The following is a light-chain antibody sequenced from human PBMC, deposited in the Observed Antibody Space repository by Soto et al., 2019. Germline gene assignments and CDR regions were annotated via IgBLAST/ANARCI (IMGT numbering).Light chain of an antibody. CDR2: AAS. Sequence: AFKLTQSPSSLSASVGDRVTITCRASQGIRSGLGWYQQKPGKAPKLLIHAASTLQSGVPSRFSGSGSGTDFTLTISSLQPEDFATYFCLLYFSFFGAFGQGTKVDNK. J-gene: IGKJ1*01. CDR3: LLYFSFFGA. CDR1: QGIRSG. V-gene: IGKV1-6*01.